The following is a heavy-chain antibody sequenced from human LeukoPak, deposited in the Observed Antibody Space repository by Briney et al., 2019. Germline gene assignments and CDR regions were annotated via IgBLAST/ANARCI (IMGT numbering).Heavy chain of an antibody. D-gene: IGHD5-18*01. V-gene: IGHV1-2*02. CDR3: ARIISYGGSDGFDL. Sequence: GASVKVSCKASGYTLTAYYIHWVRQAPGQGLEWMGWISPNSGDTDYAQKFQGRVTMTRGTPISTVYMALSSLRSDDTAMYYCARIISYGGSDGFDLWGQGTMVTVSS. CDR1: GYTLTAYY. J-gene: IGHJ3*01. CDR2: ISPNSGDT.